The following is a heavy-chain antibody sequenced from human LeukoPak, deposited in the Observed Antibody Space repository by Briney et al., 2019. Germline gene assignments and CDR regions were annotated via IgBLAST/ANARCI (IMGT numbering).Heavy chain of an antibody. V-gene: IGHV4-4*07. CDR2: VFNSMTT. J-gene: IGHJ4*02. CDR1: GGSISDYY. D-gene: IGHD4-17*01. CDR3: ARFYGLGYLDY. Sequence: PSETLSLTCTVSGGSISDYYWSWIRQPAGKGLEWIGRVFNSMTTNYNPSLKSRVTMSVDTSKNQFSLKLSSVTAADTAVYYCARFYGLGYLDYWGQGTLVTVSS.